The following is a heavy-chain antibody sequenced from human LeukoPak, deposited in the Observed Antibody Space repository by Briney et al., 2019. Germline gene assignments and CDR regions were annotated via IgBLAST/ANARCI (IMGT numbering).Heavy chain of an antibody. V-gene: IGHV3-30*18. CDR3: AKVAGSSGWYLDY. CDR1: GFTFSSYG. Sequence: GGFLRLSCAASGFTFSSYGMHWVRQAPDKGLEWVAVISHDGSTKYYADSVNGRFTISRDNSMNMVFLQMNSLRDEDTAVYYCAKVAGSSGWYLDYWGQGTLVTVSS. J-gene: IGHJ4*02. CDR2: ISHDGSTK. D-gene: IGHD6-19*01.